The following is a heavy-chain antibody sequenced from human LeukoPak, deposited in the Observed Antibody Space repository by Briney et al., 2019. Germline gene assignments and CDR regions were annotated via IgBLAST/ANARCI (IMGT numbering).Heavy chain of an antibody. CDR1: GVPFSNYY. CDR2: INHSGYT. Sequence: SETLSLTCAVSGVPFSNYYWSWVRQSPRQGLEWIGEINHSGYTNYNPSLKSRVTMSIDTSKNQFSLILTSVTAADAGVHYCTRAVAGHPDWGQGTLVTVSS. D-gene: IGHD6-19*01. J-gene: IGHJ4*02. V-gene: IGHV4-34*01. CDR3: TRAVAGHPD.